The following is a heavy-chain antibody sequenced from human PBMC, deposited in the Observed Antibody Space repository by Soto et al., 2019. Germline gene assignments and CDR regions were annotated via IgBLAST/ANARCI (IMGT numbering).Heavy chain of an antibody. CDR3: ARGIRTSYGVDV. V-gene: IGHV3-74*01. Sequence: QPGGSLRLSCAASGFTFSTYWMHWVRQAPGTGLEWVSRIKGDGSSTSYADSVKGRFTISRDNAKNTLYLQMNSLGAEDTAVYWCARGIRTSYGVDVWGQGTTLTVSS. CDR2: IKGDGSST. J-gene: IGHJ6*02. CDR1: GFTFSTYW.